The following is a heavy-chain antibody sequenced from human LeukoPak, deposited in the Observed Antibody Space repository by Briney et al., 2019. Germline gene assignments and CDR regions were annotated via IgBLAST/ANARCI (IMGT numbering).Heavy chain of an antibody. V-gene: IGHV1-18*01. CDR3: ASAVPVATIGYYYYYMDV. CDR1: GYTFTSYG. D-gene: IGHD5-24*01. J-gene: IGHJ6*03. Sequence: ASVKVSCNASGYTFTSYGISWVRQAPGQGLEWMGWISAYNGNTNYAQKLQGRVTMTTDTSTSTAYMELSSLRSKDTAVYYCASAVPVATIGYYYYYMDVWGKGTTVTVSS. CDR2: ISAYNGNT.